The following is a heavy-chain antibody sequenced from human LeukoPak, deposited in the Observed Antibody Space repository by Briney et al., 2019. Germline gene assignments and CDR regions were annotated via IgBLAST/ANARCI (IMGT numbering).Heavy chain of an antibody. Sequence: SVKVSCKASGGTFSSYAISWVRQAPGQGLEWMGGIIPIFGTANYAQKFQGRVTITADKSTSTAYMELSSLRSEDTAVYYCARILAVADPFDYWGQGTLVTVSS. D-gene: IGHD6-19*01. J-gene: IGHJ4*02. CDR3: ARILAVADPFDY. CDR2: IIPIFGTA. V-gene: IGHV1-69*06. CDR1: GGTFSSYA.